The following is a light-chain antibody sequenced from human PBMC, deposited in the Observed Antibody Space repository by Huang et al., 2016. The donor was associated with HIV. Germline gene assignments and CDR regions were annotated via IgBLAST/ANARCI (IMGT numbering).Light chain of an antibody. CDR3: QQFSSYSPLT. Sequence: IQFTQSPSSLSASVGDRVTITCRASQGISNSLVWYQQKPGRAPKLLIYAASTLQIGVTARFSGSGSGTDFTLTISSLQPEDSATYYCQQFSSYSPLTFGGGTKVEIK. V-gene: IGKV1-9*01. J-gene: IGKJ4*01. CDR2: AAS. CDR1: QGISNS.